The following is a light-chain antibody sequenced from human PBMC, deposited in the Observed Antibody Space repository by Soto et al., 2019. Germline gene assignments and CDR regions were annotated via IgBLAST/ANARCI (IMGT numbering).Light chain of an antibody. V-gene: IGKV3-20*01. J-gene: IGKJ4*01. Sequence: EVVVTQSPCTRSCHQGERATLSCRASQSVSSSDLAWYQQKPGQAPRLLIYGASSRAPGIPDRFSGSGSGTDFTLTISRLEPEDFAVYYCQQYGSSPLTFGGRGKV. CDR2: GAS. CDR3: QQYGSSPLT. CDR1: QSVSSSD.